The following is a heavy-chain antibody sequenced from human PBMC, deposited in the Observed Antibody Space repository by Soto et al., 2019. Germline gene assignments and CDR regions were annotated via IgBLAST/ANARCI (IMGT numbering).Heavy chain of an antibody. J-gene: IGHJ4*02. Sequence: EVQLLESGGDLVRPGESLRLSCAASGFNFNKYAMSWVRQAPGEGLEWVSGISCCGGTESYADYVKGRFTIPRDDSKNTLFLHMNSLRVEDTAEYYCAKADGEQWLLPHLENWGRGTLVAVS. CDR3: AKADGEQWLLPHLEN. CDR1: GFNFNKYA. V-gene: IGHV3-23*01. D-gene: IGHD6-19*01. CDR2: ISCCGGTE.